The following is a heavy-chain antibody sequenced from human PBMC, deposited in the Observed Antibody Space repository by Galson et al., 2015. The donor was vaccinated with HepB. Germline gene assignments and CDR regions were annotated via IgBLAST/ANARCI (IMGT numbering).Heavy chain of an antibody. CDR3: ARGSFDY. CDR1: GFTFRRYW. J-gene: IGHJ4*02. CDR2: INSDGSST. Sequence: SLRLSCAASGFTFRRYWMHWVRQAPGKGLVWVSHINSDGSSTSYADSVKGRFTISRDNAKNTLYLQMNSLRAEDTAVYYCARGSFDYWGQGTLVTVSS. V-gene: IGHV3-74*01.